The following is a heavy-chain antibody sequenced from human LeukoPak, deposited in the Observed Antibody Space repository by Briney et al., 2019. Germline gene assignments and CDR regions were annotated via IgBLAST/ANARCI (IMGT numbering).Heavy chain of an antibody. Sequence: GGSLRLSCAASGFTFSSYSMNWVRQAPGKGLEWVSSISSSSSYIYYADSVKGRFTISRDNAKNSLYLQMNSLRAEDTAVYYCARAGGSYYDFWSGYLSGGYYYYGMDVWGQGTTVTVSS. CDR2: ISSSSSYI. CDR1: GFTFSSYS. CDR3: ARAGGSYYDFWSGYLSGGYYYYGMDV. J-gene: IGHJ6*02. D-gene: IGHD3-3*01. V-gene: IGHV3-21*01.